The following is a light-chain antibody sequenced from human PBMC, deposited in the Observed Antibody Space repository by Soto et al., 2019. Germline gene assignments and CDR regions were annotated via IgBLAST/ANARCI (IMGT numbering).Light chain of an antibody. CDR2: DAS. Sequence: DIQMTQSPSTLSASVGDRVTITCRASQSISNWLAWYQQKAGKVPKLLIYDASTLASGVPSRFSGSGSGTEFTLTISRLQPDDFATFYCQEYSSYTWTFGHGTKVDIK. J-gene: IGKJ1*01. CDR1: QSISNW. V-gene: IGKV1-5*01. CDR3: QEYSSYTWT.